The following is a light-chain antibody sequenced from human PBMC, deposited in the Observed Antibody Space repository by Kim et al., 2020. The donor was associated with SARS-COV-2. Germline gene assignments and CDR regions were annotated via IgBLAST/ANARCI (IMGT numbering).Light chain of an antibody. Sequence: ASGGDTVTITCRATQNISNYLAWSQQKPGKAPETLIFSASRLQSGVPSKFSGSGSGTDFTLTVTSLQPEDFATYYCQQYFYYPRTFGGGTKVDIK. CDR3: QQYFYYPRT. CDR1: QNISNY. CDR2: SAS. J-gene: IGKJ4*01. V-gene: IGKV1-16*02.